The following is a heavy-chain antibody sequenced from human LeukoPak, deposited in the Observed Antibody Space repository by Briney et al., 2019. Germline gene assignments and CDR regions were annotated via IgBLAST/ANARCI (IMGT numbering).Heavy chain of an antibody. CDR1: VYTLIQLS. V-gene: IGHV1-24*01. CDR3: ATYYGSGRNYFGY. D-gene: IGHD3-10*01. CDR2: FDPEDGET. Sequence: SEKVSPKVSVYTLIQLSMHWVRQPPGKGLEWMGGFDPEDGETIYAQNLQGRVTMTEDKSTDTAYMELSSLRSEDTAVYYCATYYGSGRNYFGYCGQGTLVTVSS. J-gene: IGHJ4*02.